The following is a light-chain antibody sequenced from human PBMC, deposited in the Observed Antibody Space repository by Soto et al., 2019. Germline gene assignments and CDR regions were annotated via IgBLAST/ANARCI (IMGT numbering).Light chain of an antibody. CDR1: QSISNW. Sequence: DIQMTQSPSTLPASVGDRVTITCRASQSISNWLARYQQKPGTAPKLLIYHTSSLESGVPSRFSGSGSGTEFTLTISSLQPDDFATYYCQQYNSYSWTFGQGTKVDIK. J-gene: IGKJ1*01. V-gene: IGKV1-5*01. CDR3: QQYNSYSWT. CDR2: HTS.